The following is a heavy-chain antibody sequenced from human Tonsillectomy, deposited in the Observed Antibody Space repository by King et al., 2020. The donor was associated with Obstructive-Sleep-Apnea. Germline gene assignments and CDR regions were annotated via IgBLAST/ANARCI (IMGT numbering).Heavy chain of an antibody. V-gene: IGHV4-59*01. CDR1: GDSISDYY. CDR3: ARVRAATNYYGMDV. CDR2: IYDSGST. J-gene: IGHJ6*02. D-gene: IGHD2-15*01. Sequence: QLQESGPRLVKPSETLSLTCSVSGDSISDYYWSWIRQPPGKGLEWIGYIYDSGSTDYNPSLKSLVTISVDTSKNQFSLTLSSVNATDAAVYYCARVRAATNYYGMDVWGQGTTVTVSS.